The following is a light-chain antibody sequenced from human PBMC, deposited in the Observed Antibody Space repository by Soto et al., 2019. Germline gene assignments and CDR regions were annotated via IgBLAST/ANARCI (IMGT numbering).Light chain of an antibody. Sequence: EVVMTQSPAILSVSPGERATLSCRASQSVSSNVAWYQQRPGQAPRLLIYGASTRATGIPASFSGSGSGTEFALTISSLQSEDFAVYYCQQYNNWPLTFGGGTKVDIK. CDR3: QQYNNWPLT. CDR1: QSVSSN. CDR2: GAS. V-gene: IGKV3-15*01. J-gene: IGKJ4*01.